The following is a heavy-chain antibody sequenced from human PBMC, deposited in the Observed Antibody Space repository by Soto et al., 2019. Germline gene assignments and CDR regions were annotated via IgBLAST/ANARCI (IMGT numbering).Heavy chain of an antibody. Sequence: EVQLVESGGGLVKPGGSLGLSVAASGFTFSNAWMSWVARAPGKGRGGVGRIKGKTEGGTTDYAAPVKGRFTISRDDSKNTLYLQMNSLKTEDTAVYYCTTDQGRYCSGGSCYYYYYGMDVWGQGTTVTVSS. V-gene: IGHV3-15*01. CDR1: GFTFSNAW. D-gene: IGHD2-15*01. CDR2: IKGKTEGGTT. CDR3: TTDQGRYCSGGSCYYYYYGMDV. J-gene: IGHJ6*02.